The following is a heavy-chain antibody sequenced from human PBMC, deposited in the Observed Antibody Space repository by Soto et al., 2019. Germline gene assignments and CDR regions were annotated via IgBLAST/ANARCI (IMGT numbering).Heavy chain of an antibody. CDR1: GYTFTSYG. J-gene: IGHJ5*02. Sequence: ASVKVSCKASGYTFTSYGISWVRQAPGQGLEWMGWISAYNGNTNYARKLQGRVTMTTDTSTSTAYMELRSLRSDDTAVYYWAIVTFGGGSVWFDPWGQGTLVTVSS. D-gene: IGHD2-15*01. V-gene: IGHV1-18*01. CDR3: AIVTFGGGSVWFDP. CDR2: ISAYNGNT.